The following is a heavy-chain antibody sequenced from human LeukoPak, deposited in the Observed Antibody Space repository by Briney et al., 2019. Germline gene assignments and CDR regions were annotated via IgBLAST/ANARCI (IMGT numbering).Heavy chain of an antibody. Sequence: GASVKVSCTASGYTLTNYNITWVRQAPGQGLEWMGWINTYKGDTLYAQKFQGRVTMTADTSTNTAYMGLRGLRFDDTAVYYCAREFGHCYGDNCFYFFDTWGQGFRVTVSS. CDR1: GYTLTNYN. D-gene: IGHD4-23*01. CDR2: INTYKGDT. CDR3: AREFGHCYGDNCFYFFDT. J-gene: IGHJ4*02. V-gene: IGHV1-18*01.